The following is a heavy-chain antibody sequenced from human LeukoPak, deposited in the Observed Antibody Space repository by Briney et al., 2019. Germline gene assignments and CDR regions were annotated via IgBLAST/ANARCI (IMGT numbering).Heavy chain of an antibody. V-gene: IGHV1-2*02. J-gene: IGHJ4*02. CDR1: GYAFTGYY. CDR3: ARDGDGYNLD. D-gene: IGHD5-24*01. CDR2: INSNNGDT. Sequence: ASVKVSCKASGYAFTGYYLHWVRQAPGQGLEWVGGINSNNGDTHYAQNFQGRVTMTRDTSISTAYMELSRLGSDDTAVYYCARDGDGYNLDWGQGTLVTVSS.